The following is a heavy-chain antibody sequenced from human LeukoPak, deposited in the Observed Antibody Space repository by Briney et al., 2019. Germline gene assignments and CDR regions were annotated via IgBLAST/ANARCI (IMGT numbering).Heavy chain of an antibody. CDR1: GGTFSSYA. CDR2: IIPILGIA. D-gene: IGHD5-12*01. J-gene: IGHJ4*02. Sequence: ALVKVSCKASGGTFSSYAISWVRQAPGQGLEWMGRIIPILGIANYAQKFQGRVTITADKSTSTAYMELSSLRSEDTAVYYCASQDIVATIDYWGQGTLVTVSS. V-gene: IGHV1-69*04. CDR3: ASQDIVATIDY.